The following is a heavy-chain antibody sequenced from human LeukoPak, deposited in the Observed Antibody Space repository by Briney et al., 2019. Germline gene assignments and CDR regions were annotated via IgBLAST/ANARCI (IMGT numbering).Heavy chain of an antibody. Sequence: GGSLRLSCAASGFTFSSYSIHWVRQAPGKGLEWVAIIWYDGSNKYYADSVKGRFTVSRDNSNNTLNLQMNSLRAEDTAVYYCARVSSSGWYVDYWGQGTLVTVSS. V-gene: IGHV3-33*01. CDR1: GFTFSSYS. CDR3: ARVSSSGWYVDY. CDR2: IWYDGSNK. J-gene: IGHJ4*02. D-gene: IGHD6-19*01.